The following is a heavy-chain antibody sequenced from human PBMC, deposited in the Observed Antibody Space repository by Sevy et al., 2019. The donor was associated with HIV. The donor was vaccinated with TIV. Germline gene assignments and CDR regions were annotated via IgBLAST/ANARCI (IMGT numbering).Heavy chain of an antibody. CDR1: GFSFTDFW. CDR2: INQDGSEM. CDR3: AKRYFDL. Sequence: GGSPRLSCKASGFSFTDFWMQWVRQVPGKGPEWVANINQDGSEMYYVDSVKGRFTISRDNAESALYLQMHGLRAEDAATYFCAKRYFDLWGQGTVVTVSS. V-gene: IGHV3-7*01. J-gene: IGHJ4*02.